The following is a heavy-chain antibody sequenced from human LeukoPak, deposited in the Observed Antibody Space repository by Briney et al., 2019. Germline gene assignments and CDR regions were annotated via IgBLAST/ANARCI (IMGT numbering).Heavy chain of an antibody. CDR3: ARGVARVTTYFDY. CDR2: IIPIFGTA. Sequence: ASVKVSCXASGGTFSSYAISWVRQAPGQGLEWMGRIIPIFGTANYAQKFQGRVTITTDESTSTAYMELSSLRSEDTAVYYCARGVARVTTYFDYWGQGTLVTVSS. V-gene: IGHV1-69*05. D-gene: IGHD4-17*01. J-gene: IGHJ4*02. CDR1: GGTFSSYA.